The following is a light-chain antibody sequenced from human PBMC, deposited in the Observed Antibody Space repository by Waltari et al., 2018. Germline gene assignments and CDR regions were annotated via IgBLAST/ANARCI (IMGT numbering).Light chain of an antibody. CDR1: SGSVSSTSY. Sequence: QTVVTQEPSLSVSPGGTVTLTCALSSGSVSSTSYVSWYQPTPGQAPRTLILESCARSSVVPARFYGSTLVNKAALTIAGAQADDESDYYCLMYLGSGIWVFGGGTKLTVI. CDR2: ESC. CDR3: LMYLGSGIWV. V-gene: IGLV8-61*01. J-gene: IGLJ3*02.